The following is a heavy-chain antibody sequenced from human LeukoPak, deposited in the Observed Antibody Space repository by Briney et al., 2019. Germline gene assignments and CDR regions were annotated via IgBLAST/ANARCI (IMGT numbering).Heavy chain of an antibody. D-gene: IGHD3-22*01. Sequence: SETLSLTCAVYGGSLSGYYWSWIRQPPGKGLEWIGEINHSGSTNYNPSLKSRVTISVDTSKNQFSLKLSSVTAADTAVYYCARSGSGYNDYWGEGTLVTVSS. V-gene: IGHV4-34*01. CDR2: INHSGST. J-gene: IGHJ4*02. CDR1: GGSLSGYY. CDR3: ARSGSGYNDY.